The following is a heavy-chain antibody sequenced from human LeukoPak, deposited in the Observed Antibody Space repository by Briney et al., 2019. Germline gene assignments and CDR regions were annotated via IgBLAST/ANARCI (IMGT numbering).Heavy chain of an antibody. CDR2: ISYDGSNK. Sequence: PGGSLKLSCAASGFTFSSYGMHWVRQAPGKGLEWVAVISYDGSNKYYADSVKGRFTISRDNSKNTLYLQMNSPRAEDTAVYYCAKDSRVTPFDYWGQGTLVTVSS. CDR3: AKDSRVTPFDY. J-gene: IGHJ4*02. V-gene: IGHV3-30*18. D-gene: IGHD4-17*01. CDR1: GFTFSSYG.